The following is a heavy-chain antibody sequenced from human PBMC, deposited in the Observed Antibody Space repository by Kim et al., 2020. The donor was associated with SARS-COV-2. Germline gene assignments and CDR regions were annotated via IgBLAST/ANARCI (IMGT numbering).Heavy chain of an antibody. V-gene: IGHV1-2*04. J-gene: IGHJ6*02. Sequence: ASVKVSCKASGYTFTGYYMHWVRQAPGQGLEWMGWINPYSGGTNYAQKFQGWVTMTRDTSTSTAHMELSSLRSDDTAVYYCACGRPLGFGDDYGMDVWGQRTTVTLSS. D-gene: IGHD3-10*01. CDR3: ACGRPLGFGDDYGMDV. CDR1: GYTFTGYY. CDR2: INPYSGGT.